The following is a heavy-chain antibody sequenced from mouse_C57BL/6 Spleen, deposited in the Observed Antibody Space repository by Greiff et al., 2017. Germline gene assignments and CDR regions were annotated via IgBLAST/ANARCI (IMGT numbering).Heavy chain of an antibody. CDR3: ARDYDKNYFDY. D-gene: IGHD2-4*01. Sequence: VQLQQSGAELVMPGASVKLSCKASGYTFTSYWMHWVKQRPGQGLEWIGEIDPSDSYTNYNQKFKGKSTLTVDKSSSTAYMQLSSLTSEDSAVYYCARDYDKNYFDYWGQGTTLTVSS. V-gene: IGHV1-69*01. CDR2: IDPSDSYT. CDR1: GYTFTSYW. J-gene: IGHJ2*01.